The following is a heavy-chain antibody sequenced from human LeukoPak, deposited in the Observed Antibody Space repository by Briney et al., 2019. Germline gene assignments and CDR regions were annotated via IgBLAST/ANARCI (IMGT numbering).Heavy chain of an antibody. CDR2: IYYIGTT. CDR1: GASISSYY. CDR3: ARGITMIVT. V-gene: IGHV4-59*12. J-gene: IGHJ5*02. D-gene: IGHD3-22*01. Sequence: SETLSLTCTVSGASISSYYWTWIRQPPGKGLEWIGYIYYIGTTNYNPSLKSRVTISVDTSKNQFSLKLSSVTAADTAVYYCARGITMIVTWGQGTLVTVSS.